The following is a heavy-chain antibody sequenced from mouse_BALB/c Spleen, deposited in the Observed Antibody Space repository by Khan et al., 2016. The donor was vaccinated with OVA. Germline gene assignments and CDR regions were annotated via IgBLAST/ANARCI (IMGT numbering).Heavy chain of an antibody. CDR2: IYPGSGNT. J-gene: IGHJ2*01. CDR3: GRGGDYGNSLFGY. V-gene: IGHV1-84*02. Sequence: QVQLKQSGPELVKPGASVKISCKASGYTFTDYYINWVKEKPGQGLEWIGWIYPGSGNTKYNEKFKDMATLTGDTSSSTAYMQLSSLTSEETAGDFCGRGGDYGNSLFGYWGRGTTLTVSS. D-gene: IGHD1-1*01. CDR1: GYTFTDYY.